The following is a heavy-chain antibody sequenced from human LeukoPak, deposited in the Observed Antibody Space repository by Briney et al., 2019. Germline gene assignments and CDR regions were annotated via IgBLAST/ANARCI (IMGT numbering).Heavy chain of an antibody. CDR3: GRDSSGYFDASLYFQH. Sequence: ASVKVSCKTSGCTFTVYYMRWVRQAPGQGVERMGWINPNSGGTEYAQKFQGSVTMTRDTAISTAYMELRRRTEAETAVYECGRDSSGYFDASLYFQHWGQGTLVTVSS. D-gene: IGHD3-22*01. CDR2: INPNSGGT. V-gene: IGHV1-2*02. CDR1: GCTFTVYY. J-gene: IGHJ1*01.